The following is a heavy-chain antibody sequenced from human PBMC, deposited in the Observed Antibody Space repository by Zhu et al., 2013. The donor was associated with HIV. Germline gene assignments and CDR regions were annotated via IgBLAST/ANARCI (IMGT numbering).Heavy chain of an antibody. CDR3: ARELLNCGGDCYSPXAY. CDR2: IIPIFGTA. V-gene: IGHV1-69*01. D-gene: IGHD2-21*02. CDR1: GGTFSSYA. J-gene: IGHJ4*02. Sequence: QVQLVQSGAEVKKPGSSVKVSCKASGGTFSSYAISWVRQAPGQGLEWMGGIIPIFGTANYAQKFQGRVTITADESTSTAYMELSSLRSEDTAVYYCARELLNCGGDCYSPXAYWGQGTLVTVSS.